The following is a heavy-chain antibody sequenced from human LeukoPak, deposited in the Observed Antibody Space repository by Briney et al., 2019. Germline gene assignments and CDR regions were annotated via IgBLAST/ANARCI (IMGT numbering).Heavy chain of an antibody. D-gene: IGHD6-19*01. V-gene: IGHV3-9*03. J-gene: IGHJ3*02. CDR2: INWNSGSI. CDR1: GFTFDVYA. Sequence: GGSLRLSCAASGFTFDVYAMHWVRQAPGKGLEWVSAINWNSGSIGYADSVRGRFTISRDNAKNSLYLQMNSLRAEDMALYYCTKGSSGGWYDAFDIWGQGTMVTVSS. CDR3: TKGSSGGWYDAFDI.